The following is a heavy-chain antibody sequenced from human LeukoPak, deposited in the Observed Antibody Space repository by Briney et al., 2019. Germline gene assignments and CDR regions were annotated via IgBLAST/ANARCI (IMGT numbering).Heavy chain of an antibody. V-gene: IGHV3-30*03. D-gene: IGHD4-17*01. CDR2: ISYDGSNK. Sequence: GGSLRLSCAASGFTFSSYGMHWVRQAPGKGLEWVAVISYDGSNKYYADSVKGRFTISRDNSKNTPYLQMNSLRAEDTAVYYCATYGDYYYGMDVWGQGTTVTVSS. CDR1: GFTFSSYG. CDR3: ATYGDYYYGMDV. J-gene: IGHJ6*02.